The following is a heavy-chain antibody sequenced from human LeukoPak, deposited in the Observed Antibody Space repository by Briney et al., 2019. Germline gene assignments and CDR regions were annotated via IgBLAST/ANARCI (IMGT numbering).Heavy chain of an antibody. D-gene: IGHD1-26*01. CDR2: IYYSGST. CDR3: ARLASGSYGPLTPFDY. Sequence: SETLSLTCTVSGGSISSYYWSWIRQPPGKGLEWIGDIYYSGSTNYNPSLKSRVTISVDTSKDQFSLRLSSVTAADTAVYYSARLASGSYGPLTPFDYWGQGTLVTVSS. J-gene: IGHJ4*02. CDR1: GGSISSYY. V-gene: IGHV4-59*08.